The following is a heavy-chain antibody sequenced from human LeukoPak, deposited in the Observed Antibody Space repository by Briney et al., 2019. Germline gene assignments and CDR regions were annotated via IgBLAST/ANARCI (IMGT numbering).Heavy chain of an antibody. V-gene: IGHV3-74*01. J-gene: IGHJ4*02. D-gene: IGHD1-26*01. Sequence: GPLRVSCSQPGFTCSSYCIRWVRHTPEERLVWVSRIKSDGSVTWYADSVKGRFTISRDNAKNMLYLQMNSLRDEDTAVYFCARDHDAVGTAIDHWGQGTLVTVSS. CDR1: GFTCSSYC. CDR2: IKSDGSVT. CDR3: ARDHDAVGTAIDH.